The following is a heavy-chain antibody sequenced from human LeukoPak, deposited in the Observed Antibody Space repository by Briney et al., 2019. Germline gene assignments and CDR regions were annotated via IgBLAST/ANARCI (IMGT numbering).Heavy chain of an antibody. D-gene: IGHD4-11*01. CDR2: INWNGGST. CDR1: GFTFDVYG. V-gene: IGHV3-20*04. CDR3: ARDQTVLALDY. Sequence: GGSLRLSRAASGFTFDVYGMSWGPEAPGRGLEWGSGINWNGGSTGYADSVKGRFTISRDNAKNSLYLQMNSLRAEDTALYYCARDQTVLALDYWGQGTLVTVSS. J-gene: IGHJ4*02.